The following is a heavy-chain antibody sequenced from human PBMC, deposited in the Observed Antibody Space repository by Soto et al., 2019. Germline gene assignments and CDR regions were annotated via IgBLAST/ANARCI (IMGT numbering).Heavy chain of an antibody. V-gene: IGHV6-1*01. J-gene: IGHJ4*02. CDR2: TGYTSKWYN. CDR3: ARGKYSAFDY. D-gene: IGHD5-18*01. Sequence: QVQLQQSGPGLVKPSQTLSLTCAISGDSISTNNVAWNWIRQSPSGGPEWLGRTGYTSKWYNDYAVSVRSRITINPDTSKNQFSLQLNSVTLDDTAVYYCARGKYSAFDYWGQGTLVTVSS. CDR1: GDSISTNNVA.